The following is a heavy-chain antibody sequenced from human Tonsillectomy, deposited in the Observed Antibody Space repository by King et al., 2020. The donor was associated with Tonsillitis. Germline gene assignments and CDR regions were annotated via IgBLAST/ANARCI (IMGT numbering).Heavy chain of an antibody. CDR2: ISYDGSNK. D-gene: IGHD3-10*01. Sequence: VQLVESGGGVVQPGRSLRLSCAASGFTFSSYAMHWVRQAPGRGLEWVAVISYDGSNKYYADSVKGRFTISRDNSKNTLYLQMNSLRAEDTAVYYCARDPTMVRGGYYYGTDVWGQGTTVTVSS. CDR3: ARDPTMVRGGYYYGTDV. J-gene: IGHJ6*02. CDR1: GFTFSSYA. V-gene: IGHV3-30*04.